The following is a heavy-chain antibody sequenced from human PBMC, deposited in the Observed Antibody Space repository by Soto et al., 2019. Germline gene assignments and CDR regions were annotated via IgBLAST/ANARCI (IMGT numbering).Heavy chain of an antibody. CDR1: GGSISSYY. V-gene: IGHV4-59*01. CDR3: ARDGGYCSGGSCYHYYYMDV. Sequence: PSETLSLTCTVSGGSISSYYWSWIRQPPGKGLEWIGYIYYSGSTNYNPSLKSRVTISVDTSKNQFSLKLSSVTAADTAVYYCARDGGYCSGGSCYHYYYMDVWGKGTTVTVSS. D-gene: IGHD2-15*01. CDR2: IYYSGST. J-gene: IGHJ6*03.